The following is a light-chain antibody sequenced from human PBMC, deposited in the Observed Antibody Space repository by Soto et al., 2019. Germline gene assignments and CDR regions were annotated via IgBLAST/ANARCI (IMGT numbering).Light chain of an antibody. J-gene: IGLJ3*02. V-gene: IGLV1-44*01. CDR1: TSNIGSNT. CDR2: SNI. CDR3: AAWDGSLNNWL. Sequence: QSVLTQPPSASGTPGQRVTISCSGSTSNIGSNTVNWYQQLPGTAPKLLIYSNIQRPSGVPDRFSASKSGASASLAISGLQSEDEADYYCAAWDGSLNNWLFGGGTKVTVL.